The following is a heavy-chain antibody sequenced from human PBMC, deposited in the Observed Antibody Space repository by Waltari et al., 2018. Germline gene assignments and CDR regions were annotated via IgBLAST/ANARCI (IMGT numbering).Heavy chain of an antibody. CDR1: GFTFSSYA. V-gene: IGHV3-23*01. J-gene: IGHJ4*02. CDR3: VRVDASRNYRSFAY. CDR2: ISGHGDYK. D-gene: IGHD3-10*01. Sequence: VQVLESGGGLAQPGGSLRRSCSASGFTFSSYAMSWVRQAPGKGLEWVSGISGHGDYKDYADSVKGRFTISRDNSRNTLDLQMNSLRAEDTALNYCVRVDASRNYRSFAYWGQGTLVTVSS.